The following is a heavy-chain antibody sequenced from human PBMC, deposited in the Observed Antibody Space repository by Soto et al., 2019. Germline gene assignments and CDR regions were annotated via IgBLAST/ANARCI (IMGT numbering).Heavy chain of an antibody. CDR2: MNPNSGNT. Sequence: VKVSCKASGYTFTSYDMNWVQQATGQGLEWMGWMNPNSGNTGYAQKFQGRVTMTRNTSISTAYMEPSSLRSEDTAVYYCERGRWADYYYYYMDVWGKGTTVTVSS. J-gene: IGHJ6*03. CDR3: ERGRWADYYYYYMDV. V-gene: IGHV1-8*01. CDR1: GYTFTSYD. D-gene: IGHD6-13*01.